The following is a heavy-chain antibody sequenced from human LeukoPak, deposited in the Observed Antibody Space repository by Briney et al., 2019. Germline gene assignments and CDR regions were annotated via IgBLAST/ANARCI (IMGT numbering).Heavy chain of an antibody. V-gene: IGHV3-74*01. CDR3: ARDGHYDILTGYFQD. CDR1: GFTFSNYW. Sequence: GGSLRLSCAASGFTFSNYWMHWVRQAPGKGLVWVSRIDTDGSDTRYADSVKGRFTISRDNAKNPLYLQMNSLRAEDTAVYYCARDGHYDILTGYFQDWGQGTLVTVSS. CDR2: IDTDGSDT. D-gene: IGHD3-9*01. J-gene: IGHJ1*01.